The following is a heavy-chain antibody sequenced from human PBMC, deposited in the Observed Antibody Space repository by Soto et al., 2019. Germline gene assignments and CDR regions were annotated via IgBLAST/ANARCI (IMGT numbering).Heavy chain of an antibody. CDR1: GNTFTKYY. V-gene: IGHV1-46*03. J-gene: IGHJ4*02. CDR3: AMGHCSGGSCYSSRFDY. Sequence: ASVKVSCKASGNTFTKYYIHWVRQAPGQGLEWMGIINPSGGSTSYVQKFQGRVTMTRDTPTSTAYMELSSLSSEDTAVYYCAMGHCSGGSCYSSRFDYWGQGTLVTVSS. D-gene: IGHD2-15*01. CDR2: INPSGGST.